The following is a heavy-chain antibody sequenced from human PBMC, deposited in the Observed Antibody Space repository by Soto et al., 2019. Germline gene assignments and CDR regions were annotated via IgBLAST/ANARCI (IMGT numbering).Heavy chain of an antibody. CDR1: GGSISSYY. CDR3: ARVGADVYYGMDV. CDR2: IYYSGST. J-gene: IGHJ6*02. Sequence: KSSETLSLTCTVSGGSISSYYWSWIRQPPGKGLEWIGYIYYSGSTNYNPSLKSRVTISVDTSKNQFSLKLSSVTAADTAVYYCARVGADVYYGMDVWGQGTTVTVSS. D-gene: IGHD3-16*01. V-gene: IGHV4-59*01.